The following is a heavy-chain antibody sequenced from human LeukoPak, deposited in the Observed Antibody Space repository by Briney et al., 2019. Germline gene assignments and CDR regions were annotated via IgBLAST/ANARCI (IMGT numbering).Heavy chain of an antibody. V-gene: IGHV3-23*01. J-gene: IGHJ4*02. Sequence: PSGTLSLTCAVSGDSISSNYWWTWVRQPPGKGLEWVSIISGSGGSTYYADSVKGRFTISRDNSKNTLYLQMNSLRAEDTAVYYCTRNSGWYGISWGQGTLVIVSS. CDR3: TRNSGWYGIS. D-gene: IGHD6-19*01. CDR1: GDSISSNY. CDR2: ISGSGGST.